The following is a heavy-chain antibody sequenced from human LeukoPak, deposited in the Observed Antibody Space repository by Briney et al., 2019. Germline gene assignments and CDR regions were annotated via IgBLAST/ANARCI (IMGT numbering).Heavy chain of an antibody. CDR3: AKDSGGYIDY. J-gene: IGHJ4*02. CDR2: ISGSGGST. Sequence: LSGRSLRLSCAAAGFTFSSYGMSSVRQPPGKGLGWLSSISGSGGSTSYADSGKGRFTLSRDTSKNRLYLQMTSRKAADPAIYYCAKDSGGYIDYWGQGTLVTVSS. CDR1: GFTFSSYG. V-gene: IGHV3-23*01. D-gene: IGHD2-15*01.